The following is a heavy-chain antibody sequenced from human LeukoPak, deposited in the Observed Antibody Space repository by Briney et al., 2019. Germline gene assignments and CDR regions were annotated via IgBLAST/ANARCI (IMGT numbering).Heavy chain of an antibody. CDR3: VRDREVASGKNVFDM. V-gene: IGHV3-48*03. CDR1: GFTFGSYE. J-gene: IGHJ3*02. Sequence: GGSLRLSCGASGFTFGSYEMTWVRQAPGKGLEWVSYISGSGEYIYYADSVKGRFTISRDNAKNSLYLQMNSLRAEDTAGYYCVRDREVASGKNVFDMWAKGQWSPSLQ. CDR2: ISGSGEYI. D-gene: IGHD5-12*01.